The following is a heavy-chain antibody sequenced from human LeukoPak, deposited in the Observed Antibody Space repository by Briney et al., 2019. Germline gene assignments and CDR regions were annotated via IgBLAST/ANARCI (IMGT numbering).Heavy chain of an antibody. CDR3: ARGLGGSYVSAHFDY. CDR1: GYTFTGYY. D-gene: IGHD1-26*01. CDR2: INPSGGST. Sequence: GASVKVSCKASGYTFTGYYMHWVRQAPGQGLEWMGIINPSGGSTSYAQKFQGRVTMTRDTSTSTVYMELSSLRSEDTAVYYCARGLGGSYVSAHFDYWGQGTLVTVSS. J-gene: IGHJ4*02. V-gene: IGHV1-46*01.